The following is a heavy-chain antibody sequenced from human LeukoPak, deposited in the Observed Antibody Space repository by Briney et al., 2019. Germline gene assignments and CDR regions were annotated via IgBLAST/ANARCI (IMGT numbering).Heavy chain of an antibody. CDR1: GFTFSSYA. D-gene: IGHD3-10*01. Sequence: PGGSLRLSCAASGFTFSSYAMSWVRQAPGKGLEWVGRIRSKTDGGTTDYTTPVKGRFTISRDDSKNTLYLLMNSLKTEDTAVYYCVGSFLGYWGQGTLVTVSS. J-gene: IGHJ4*02. CDR3: VGSFLGY. V-gene: IGHV3-15*01. CDR2: IRSKTDGGTT.